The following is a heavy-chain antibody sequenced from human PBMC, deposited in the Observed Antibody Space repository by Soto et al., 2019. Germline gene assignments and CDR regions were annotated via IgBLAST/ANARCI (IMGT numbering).Heavy chain of an antibody. CDR2: IIPISGTA. D-gene: IGHD2-8*01. J-gene: IGHJ6*02. CDR3: AYDSPYCTNCFCSGMDV. CDR1: GGTFSSYA. Sequence: SVKVSCKASGGTFSSYAISWVRQAPGQGLEWMGGIIPISGTANYAQKFQGRVTITADKSTSTAYMELSSLRSEDTAVYYCAYDSPYCTNCFCSGMDVWGHGTTVTVSS. V-gene: IGHV1-69*06.